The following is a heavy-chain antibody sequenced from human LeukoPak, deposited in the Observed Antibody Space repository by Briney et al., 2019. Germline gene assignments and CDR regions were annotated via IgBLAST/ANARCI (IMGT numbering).Heavy chain of an antibody. Sequence: PETLSLTCAEPGGSITTTNWWSWVRQLPGKGLEWIGEVHLSGATTYNPSLASRVSMSIDKSKNNLSLEVTSVTAADTAIYYCTRESGAFSPFGFWGRGTLLTVSS. CDR3: TRESGAFSPFGF. CDR1: GGSITTTNW. D-gene: IGHD1-26*01. CDR2: VHLSGAT. J-gene: IGHJ4*02. V-gene: IGHV4-4*03.